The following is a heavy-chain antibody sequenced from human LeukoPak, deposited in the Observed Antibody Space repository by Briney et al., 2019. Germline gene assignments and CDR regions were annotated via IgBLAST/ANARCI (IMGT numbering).Heavy chain of an antibody. D-gene: IGHD3-10*01. Sequence: GGSLRLSCAASGFTFSSYWIPWVRQAPGKGLEWVANIKQDGSEKYYVDSVKGRFTISRDNAKNSLYLQMNSLRAEDTAVYYCARAPITMVRGVIIYYYGMDVWGQGTTVTVSS. CDR3: ARAPITMVRGVIIYYYGMDV. V-gene: IGHV3-7*04. CDR2: IKQDGSEK. J-gene: IGHJ6*02. CDR1: GFTFSSYW.